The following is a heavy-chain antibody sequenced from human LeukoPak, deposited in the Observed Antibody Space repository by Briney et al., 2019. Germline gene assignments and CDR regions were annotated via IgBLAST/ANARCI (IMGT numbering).Heavy chain of an antibody. J-gene: IGHJ6*03. CDR1: GYSFTDYN. CDR3: ARAPPVDYAYYHMDV. Sequence: ASVKVSCKASGYSFTDYNIHWVRQAPGQGLEWMGWINLNSGGTNYAQKFQGRVTMTGDTSISTAHMDLSRLISDDTAVYYCARAPPVDYAYYHMDVWGKGTTVTISS. CDR2: INLNSGGT. D-gene: IGHD4/OR15-4a*01. V-gene: IGHV1-2*02.